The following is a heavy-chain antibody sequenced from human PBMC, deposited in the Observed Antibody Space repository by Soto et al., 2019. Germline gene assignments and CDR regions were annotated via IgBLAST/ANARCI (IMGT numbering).Heavy chain of an antibody. CDR3: ARDPSPGGF. J-gene: IGHJ4*02. D-gene: IGHD2-15*01. Sequence: GASVKVSCKASGGTFSSYTISWVRQAPGQGLEWMGRISANNGNTNYAQKLQGRVTMTTDTSTSTAYMELRSLRSDDTAVYYCARDPSPGGFWGQGTLVTVSS. V-gene: IGHV1-18*01. CDR1: GGTFSSYT. CDR2: ISANNGNT.